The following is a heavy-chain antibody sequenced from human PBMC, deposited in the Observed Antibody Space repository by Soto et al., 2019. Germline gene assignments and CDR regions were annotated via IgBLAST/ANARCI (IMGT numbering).Heavy chain of an antibody. J-gene: IGHJ3*02. V-gene: IGHV1-69*04. CDR3: ARDVVATGYCSGGSCYGAFDI. CDR1: GGTFCSYT. CDR2: IIPILGIA. D-gene: IGHD2-15*01. Sequence: GVSVKVSCKASGGTFCSYTISWARQAPGQGLEWMGRIIPILGIANYAQKFQGRVTITADKATSTAYMELSSLRSEDTAVYYCARDVVATGYCSGGSCYGAFDIWGQGTMVTVSS.